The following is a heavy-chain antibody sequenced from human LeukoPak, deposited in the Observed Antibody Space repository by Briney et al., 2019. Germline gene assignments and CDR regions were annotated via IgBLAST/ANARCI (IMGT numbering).Heavy chain of an antibody. Sequence: GASVKVSCKASGGTFSSYAISWVRQAPGQGLEWMGGIIPIFGTANYAQKFQGRVTITTDTSTSTAYMELRSLRSDDTAVYYCARAEGFLEWLLLDYWGQGTLVTVSS. D-gene: IGHD3-3*01. V-gene: IGHV1-69*05. CDR1: GGTFSSYA. CDR3: ARAEGFLEWLLLDY. J-gene: IGHJ4*02. CDR2: IIPIFGTA.